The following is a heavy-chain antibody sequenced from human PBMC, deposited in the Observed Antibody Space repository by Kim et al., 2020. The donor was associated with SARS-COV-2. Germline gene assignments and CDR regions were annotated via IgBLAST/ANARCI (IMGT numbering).Heavy chain of an antibody. V-gene: IGHV1-3*01. D-gene: IGHD3-22*01. CDR1: GYTFTSYA. Sequence: ASVKVSCKASGYTFTSYAMHWVRQAPGQRLEWMGWINAGNGNTKYSQKFQGRVTITRDTSASTAYMELSSLRSEDTAVYYCARVDSSGYYYGGDYYYYSGMDVWGQGTTVTVSS. CDR2: INAGNGNT. CDR3: ARVDSSGYYYGGDYYYYSGMDV. J-gene: IGHJ6*02.